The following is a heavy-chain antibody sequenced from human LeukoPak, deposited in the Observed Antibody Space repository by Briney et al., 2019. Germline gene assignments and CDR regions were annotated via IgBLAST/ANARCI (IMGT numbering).Heavy chain of an antibody. CDR3: TRERRGSYYAFES. J-gene: IGHJ4*02. CDR2: VMSGRGST. V-gene: IGHV3-11*05. Sequence: PGGSLRLSCVASGFTVSSNYMSWVRQSPGKGPEWISYVMSGRGSTNYADSVKGRFTISRDNAKNSVALQLDGLRADDTAVYFCTRERRGSYYAFESWGQGTLVTVSS. D-gene: IGHD3-16*01. CDR1: GFTVSSNY.